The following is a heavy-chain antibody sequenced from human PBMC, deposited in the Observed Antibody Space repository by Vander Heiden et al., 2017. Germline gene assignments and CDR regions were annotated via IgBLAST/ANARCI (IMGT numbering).Heavy chain of an antibody. D-gene: IGHD4-17*01. V-gene: IGHV3-33*01. CDR1: GFSFSSYG. Sequence: QVQLVESGGGVVQPGRSLRLSCAVSGFSFSSYGFHWVRQAPGKGLEWVAIIWFDGSAEYYVDSVKGRFTISRDNSKNTVHLQMNSLRAEDTAVYYCARGPNGDYRYHYGMDVWGQGTTVAVSS. CDR2: IWFDGSAE. CDR3: ARGPNGDYRYHYGMDV. J-gene: IGHJ6*02.